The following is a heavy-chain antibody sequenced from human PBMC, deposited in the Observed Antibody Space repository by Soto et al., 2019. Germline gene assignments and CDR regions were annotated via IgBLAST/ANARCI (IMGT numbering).Heavy chain of an antibody. CDR3: ARAPLARYCSGGSCYEWFDP. J-gene: IGHJ5*02. V-gene: IGHV1-58*02. D-gene: IGHD2-15*01. CDR1: GFTFSSSG. CDR2: IVVGSGNT. Sequence: SVKVSCKASGFTFSSSGIHWVRQARGQRLEWIGWIVVGSGNTNYAQKFQERVTITRDVSTNTAYMELSSLRSEDTAVYYCARAPLARYCSGGSCYEWFDPWGQGTLVTVSS.